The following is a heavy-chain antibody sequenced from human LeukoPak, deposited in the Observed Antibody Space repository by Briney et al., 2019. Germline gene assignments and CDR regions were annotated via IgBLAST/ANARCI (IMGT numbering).Heavy chain of an antibody. V-gene: IGHV4-59*08. CDR3: ARYTVTTRGTYYFDY. Sequence: SEALSLTCIVSGGWISSYYWSWIRHPPGPGQEWVGYIYYSGSTNYNPSLKSRVTVSVDTSKNQFSLKLSSVTAADTAVYYCARYTVTTRGTYYFDYWGQGTLVTVSS. CDR2: IYYSGST. J-gene: IGHJ4*02. CDR1: GGWISSYY. D-gene: IGHD4-17*01.